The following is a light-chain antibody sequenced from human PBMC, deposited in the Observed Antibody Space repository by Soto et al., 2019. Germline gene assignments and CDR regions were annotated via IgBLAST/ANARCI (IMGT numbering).Light chain of an antibody. CDR2: EVR. Sequence: QSALTQPGSVSGSPGQSIIIPCTGTSSDVGGYNYVSWYQQHPGKAPKLMVYEVRNRPSGVSSRFSGSKSGNTASLTISGLQAEDEADYYCSSYTSSSTLVLFGGGTKLTVL. J-gene: IGLJ2*01. CDR3: SSYTSSSTLVL. V-gene: IGLV2-14*01. CDR1: SSDVGGYNY.